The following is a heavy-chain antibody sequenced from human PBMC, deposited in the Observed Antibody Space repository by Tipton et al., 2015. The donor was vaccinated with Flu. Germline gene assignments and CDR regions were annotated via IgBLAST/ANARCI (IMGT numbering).Heavy chain of an antibody. Sequence: TLSLTCAVYGGSLSSFYWSWIRQPPGKGLEWIGEINQSGTTKHNPSLQSRVTISVDTSKNQFSLKVSSVTAADTAVYYCARSRRGPLGYYGMDVWGQGTTVTVSS. V-gene: IGHV4-34*01. J-gene: IGHJ6*02. CDR2: INQSGTT. CDR1: GGSLSSFY. CDR3: ARSRRGPLGYYGMDV. D-gene: IGHD3-16*01.